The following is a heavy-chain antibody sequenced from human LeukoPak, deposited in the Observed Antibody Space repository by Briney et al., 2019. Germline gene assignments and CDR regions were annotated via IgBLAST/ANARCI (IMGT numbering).Heavy chain of an antibody. V-gene: IGHV1-18*01. J-gene: IGHJ3*02. Sequence: ASVKVSCKASGYTSTSYGISWVRQAPGQGLEWMGWISAYNGNTNYAQKLQGRVTMTTDTSTSTAYMELRSLRSDDTAVYYCARVGVYDSSGYYSSDAFDIWGQGTMVTVSS. CDR1: GYTSTSYG. CDR3: ARVGVYDSSGYYSSDAFDI. D-gene: IGHD3-22*01. CDR2: ISAYNGNT.